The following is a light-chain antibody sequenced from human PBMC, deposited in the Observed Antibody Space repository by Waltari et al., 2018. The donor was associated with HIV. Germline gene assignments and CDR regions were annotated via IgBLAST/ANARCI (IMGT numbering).Light chain of an antibody. CDR3: SSYTSSSTWV. CDR2: EVS. V-gene: IGLV2-14*01. Sequence: QSALTQPASVSGSPGQSITISCTGTISDVCGYNYISWYQQPPGKAPKLMIYEVSNRPSGVSNRFSGSKSGNTASLTISGLQAEDEADYYCSSYTSSSTWVFGGGTKLTVL. J-gene: IGLJ3*02. CDR1: ISDVCGYNY.